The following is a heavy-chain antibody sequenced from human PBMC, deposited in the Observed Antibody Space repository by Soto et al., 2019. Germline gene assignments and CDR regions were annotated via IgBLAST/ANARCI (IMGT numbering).Heavy chain of an antibody. CDR3: ANLMTTVVSGFDY. V-gene: IGHV3-53*01. J-gene: IGHJ4*02. CDR1: GFTVSSNY. Sequence: SLRLSCAASGFTVSSNYMSWVRQAPGKGLEWVSVIYSGGTTAYADSVKGRFTISRDNSKNTLYLQMNSLRAEDTAVYYCANLMTTVVSGFDYWGQGTLVTVSS. D-gene: IGHD4-17*01. CDR2: IYSGGTT.